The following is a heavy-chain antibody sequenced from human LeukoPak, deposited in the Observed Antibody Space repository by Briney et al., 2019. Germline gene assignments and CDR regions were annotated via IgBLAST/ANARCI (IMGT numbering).Heavy chain of an antibody. CDR3: ARVGYQRAFDI. V-gene: IGHV1-69*05. Sequence: GASVKVSCKASGGTFSSYAISLVRQAPGQGLEWMGGIIPIFGTANYAQKFQGRVTITTDESTSTAYMELSSLRSEDTAVYYCARVGYQRAFDIWGQGTMVTVSS. CDR1: GGTFSSYA. D-gene: IGHD6-25*01. J-gene: IGHJ3*02. CDR2: IIPIFGTA.